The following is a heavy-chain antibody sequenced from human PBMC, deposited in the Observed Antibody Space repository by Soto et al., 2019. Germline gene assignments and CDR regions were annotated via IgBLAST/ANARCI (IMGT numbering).Heavy chain of an antibody. CDR2: ISSNGGST. CDR3: VKDAYGIAAAGRSVAGSFDY. J-gene: IGHJ4*02. V-gene: IGHV3-64D*06. D-gene: IGHD6-13*01. Sequence: QAGGSLRLSCSASGFTFSSYAMHWVRQAPGKGLEYVSAISSNGGSTYYADSVKGRFTISRDNSKNTLYLQMSSLRAEDTAVYYCVKDAYGIAAAGRSVAGSFDYWGQGTLVTVSS. CDR1: GFTFSSYA.